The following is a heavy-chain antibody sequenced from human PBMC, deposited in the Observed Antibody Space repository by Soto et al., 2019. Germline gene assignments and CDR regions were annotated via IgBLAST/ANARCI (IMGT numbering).Heavy chain of an antibody. CDR1: GGTFSSYA. CDR3: ARDRGRGSSFGYYYGMDV. CDR2: IIPIFGTA. Sequence: GASVKVSCKASGGTFSSYAISWVRQAPGQGLEWMGGIIPIFGTANYAQKFQGRVTITADESTSTAYMELSSLRSEDTAVYYCARDRGRGSSFGYYYGMDVWGQGTTVTVSS. V-gene: IGHV1-69*13. D-gene: IGHD6-6*01. J-gene: IGHJ6*02.